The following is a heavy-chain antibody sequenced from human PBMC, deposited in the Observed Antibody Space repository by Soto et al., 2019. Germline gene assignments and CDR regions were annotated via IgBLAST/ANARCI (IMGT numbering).Heavy chain of an antibody. D-gene: IGHD6-13*01. Sequence: GGSLRLSCAASGFTFSSYGMHWVRQAPGKGLEWVAVIWYDGSNKYYADSVKGRFTISRDNSKNTLYLQMNSLRAEDTAVYYCARERYSSSWYNGMDVWGQGTTVTVS. CDR2: IWYDGSNK. CDR3: ARERYSSSWYNGMDV. J-gene: IGHJ6*02. CDR1: GFTFSSYG. V-gene: IGHV3-33*01.